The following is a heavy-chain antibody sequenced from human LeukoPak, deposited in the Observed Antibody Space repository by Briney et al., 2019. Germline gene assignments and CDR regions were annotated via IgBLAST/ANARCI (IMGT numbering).Heavy chain of an antibody. D-gene: IGHD1-26*01. CDR3: ARVVNFRAIVGATRP. CDR2: IIPIFGTA. CDR1: GGTFSSYA. Sequence: ASVKVSCKASGGTFSSYAISWVRQAPGQGLEWMGGIIPIFGTANYAQKFQGRATITADESTSTAYMELRSLRSDDTAVYYCARVVNFRAIVGATRPWGQGTLVTVSS. V-gene: IGHV1-69*13. J-gene: IGHJ5*02.